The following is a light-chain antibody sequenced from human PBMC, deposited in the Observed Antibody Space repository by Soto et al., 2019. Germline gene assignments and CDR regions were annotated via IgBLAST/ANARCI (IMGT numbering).Light chain of an antibody. Sequence: QSVLTQPPSASGSPGQSVTISCAGTSSDVGGYDHVSWYQQHPGKAPKLMIYDVSKRPSGVPDRFSGSKSGNAASLTVSGLQTEDEADYYFSSFAGSNNVVFGGGTKLTVL. CDR2: DVS. J-gene: IGLJ3*02. CDR3: SSFAGSNNVV. V-gene: IGLV2-8*01. CDR1: SSDVGGYDH.